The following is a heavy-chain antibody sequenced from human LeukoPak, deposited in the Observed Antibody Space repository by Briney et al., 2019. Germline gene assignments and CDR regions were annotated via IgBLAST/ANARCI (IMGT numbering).Heavy chain of an antibody. J-gene: IGHJ4*02. Sequence: ESGPTLVNSTETLTLTCTVSGFSGFSLNTARMGVSWIRQPPGKALEWLAHIFSNDEKSYRTSLKSRLTISKDPSKSQVVLTMTSMDPVDTATYYCARTDYDYAWGSYHPLDQWGQGTLVTVSS. V-gene: IGHV2-26*01. CDR2: IFSNDEK. D-gene: IGHD3-16*02. CDR3: ARTDYDYAWGSYHPLDQ. CDR1: GFSLNTARMG.